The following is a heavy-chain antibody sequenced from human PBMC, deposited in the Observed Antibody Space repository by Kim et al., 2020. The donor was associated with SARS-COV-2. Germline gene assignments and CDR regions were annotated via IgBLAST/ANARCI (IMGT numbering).Heavy chain of an antibody. Sequence: GGSLRLSCAASGFTVSSNYMSWVRQAPGKGLEWVSVIYSGGSTYYADSVKGRFTISRDNSKNTLYLQMNSLRAEDTAVYYCARDHDAYYDILTGYYKRYWYFDLWGRGTLVTVSS. V-gene: IGHV3-66*01. D-gene: IGHD3-9*01. CDR1: GFTVSSNY. CDR3: ARDHDAYYDILTGYYKRYWYFDL. CDR2: IYSGGST. J-gene: IGHJ2*01.